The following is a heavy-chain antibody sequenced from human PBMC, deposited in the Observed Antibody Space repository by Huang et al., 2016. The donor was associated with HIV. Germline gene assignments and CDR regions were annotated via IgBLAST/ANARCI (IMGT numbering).Heavy chain of an antibody. D-gene: IGHD2-21*02. Sequence: QVQLQQWGAQLVRPSETLSLTCAVYGGSFTDYFWTWIRQTPGKGLQWIGEISHHGTTNHSPSIRGRVTMSIDTSKNQFSLKMTSITAADTATYYCARATATVGYYFFYGLDVWGKGTSVTVS. J-gene: IGHJ6*04. CDR3: ARATATVGYYFFYGLDV. V-gene: IGHV4-34*02. CDR2: ISHHGTT. CDR1: GGSFTDYF.